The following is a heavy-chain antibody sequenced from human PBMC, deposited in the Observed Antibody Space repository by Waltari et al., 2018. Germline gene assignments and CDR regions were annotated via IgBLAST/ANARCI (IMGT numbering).Heavy chain of an antibody. Sequence: QVHLQQWGAGLLKPSETLSLTCGVSGGSFSNSYWSWIRQPPGRGLEWIGEIDHSGSTNYNPSLKSRVTLSVDTSKKEFSLRLTSVTAADTAIYYCAGLRFNYYYFYHMDVWGTGTTVTVSS. D-gene: IGHD3-10*01. CDR2: IDHSGST. J-gene: IGHJ6*03. CDR1: GGSFSNSY. V-gene: IGHV4-34*02. CDR3: AGLRFNYYYFYHMDV.